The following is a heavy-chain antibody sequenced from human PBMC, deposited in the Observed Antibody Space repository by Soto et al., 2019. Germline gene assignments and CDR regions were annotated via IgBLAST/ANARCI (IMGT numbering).Heavy chain of an antibody. CDR3: AKGGIGWFDP. Sequence: GGSLRLSCAASGFTFSSYAMNWVRQAPGRGLEWVSTISYDGGNTYYPHSVKGRFTISRDNSKNTLYLQMNSLRAEDAAVYYCAKGGIGWFDPWGKGTTVTVAS. D-gene: IGHD2-21*01. CDR1: GFTFSSYA. CDR2: ISYDGGNT. V-gene: IGHV3-23*01. J-gene: IGHJ5*02.